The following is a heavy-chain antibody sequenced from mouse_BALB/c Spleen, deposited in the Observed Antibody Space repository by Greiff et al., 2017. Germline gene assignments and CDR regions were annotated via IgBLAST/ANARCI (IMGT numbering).Heavy chain of an antibody. CDR3: ARSGGNHPYFDY. J-gene: IGHJ2*01. CDR2: ISTYYGDA. D-gene: IGHD1-1*02. CDR1: GYTFTDYA. V-gene: IGHV1S137*01. Sequence: VKLMESGAELVRPGVSVKISCKGSGYTFTDYAMHWVKQSHAKSLEWIGVISTYYGDASYNQKFKGKATMTVDKSSSTAYMELARLTSEDSAIYYCARSGGNHPYFDYWGQGTTLTVSS.